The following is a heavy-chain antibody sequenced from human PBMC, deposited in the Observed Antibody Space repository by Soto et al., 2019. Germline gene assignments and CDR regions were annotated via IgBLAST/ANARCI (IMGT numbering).Heavy chain of an antibody. D-gene: IGHD2-2*01. CDR1: GYTFTSYG. CDR2: ISAYNGNT. CDR3: ARELSGAVVVPAAIGFDY. J-gene: IGHJ4*02. Sequence: QVQLVQSGTEVKKPGASVKVSCKASGYTFTSYGISWVRQAPGQGLEWMGWISAYNGNTNYAQKLQGRVTMTTDTSTSTAYMELRSLRSDDTAVYYCARELSGAVVVPAAIGFDYWGQGTLVTVSS. V-gene: IGHV1-18*01.